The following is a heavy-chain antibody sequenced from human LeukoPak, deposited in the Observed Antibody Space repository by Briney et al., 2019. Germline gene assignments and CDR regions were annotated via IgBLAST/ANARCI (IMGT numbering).Heavy chain of an antibody. CDR3: ARDGLPAARDI. J-gene: IGHJ3*02. Sequence: PGGSLRLSCSASGFTFSTYAMHWVRQAPGKGLEYVSAISRNGGRTYYADSVKGRFTISRDNSKNTLYLQMSSLRAEDTAVYYCARDGLPAARDIWGQGTMVTVSS. CDR1: GFTFSTYA. V-gene: IGHV3-64D*06. D-gene: IGHD6-6*01. CDR2: ISRNGGRT.